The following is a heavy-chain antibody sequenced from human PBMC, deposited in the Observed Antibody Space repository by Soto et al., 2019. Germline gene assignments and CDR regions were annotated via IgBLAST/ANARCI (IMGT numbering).Heavy chain of an antibody. Sequence: SVKVSCKASGYTFTSYVIIWVRQATGQGLEWMGWMNPNSGNTDYAQKFQGRVTITTNTSTSTAYMELSSLRSEDTAVYYCARDSYYYDSSGYPFDYWGQGTLVTVSS. CDR3: ARDSYYYDSSGYPFDY. D-gene: IGHD3-22*01. J-gene: IGHJ4*02. V-gene: IGHV1-8*01. CDR2: MNPNSGNT. CDR1: GYTFTSYV.